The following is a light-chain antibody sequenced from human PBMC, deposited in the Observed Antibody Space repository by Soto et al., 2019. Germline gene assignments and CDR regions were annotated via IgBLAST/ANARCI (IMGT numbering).Light chain of an antibody. CDR2: EAN. Sequence: QSVLTQPASVSGSPGQSITISCTGTSSDVGNYNLVSWYQQHPGRAPKLIIYEANERPSGVSDRFSGSKSGITASLTISGLQPEDEADYYCCSYAGSNTYVLFGGGTQRTVL. CDR1: SSDVGNYNL. J-gene: IGLJ3*02. V-gene: IGLV2-23*01. CDR3: CSYAGSNTYVL.